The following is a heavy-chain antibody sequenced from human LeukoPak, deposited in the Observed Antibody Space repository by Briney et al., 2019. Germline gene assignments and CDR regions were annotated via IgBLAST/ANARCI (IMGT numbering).Heavy chain of an antibody. D-gene: IGHD1-26*01. CDR1: GFTFSSYA. CDR2: ISGSGRST. Sequence: GGSLRLSCAASGFTFSSYAMTWVRQAPGKGLEWVSTISGSGRSTYYADSVKGRFTISRDNSKNTLYLQMNSLRAEDTAVYYCAKLENSGSPPAFDYWGQGTLVTVSS. CDR3: AKLENSGSPPAFDY. J-gene: IGHJ4*02. V-gene: IGHV3-23*01.